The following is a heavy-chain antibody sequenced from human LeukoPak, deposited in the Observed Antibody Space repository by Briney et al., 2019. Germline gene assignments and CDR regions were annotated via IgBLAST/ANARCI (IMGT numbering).Heavy chain of an antibody. J-gene: IGHJ4*02. Sequence: PSETLSLTCTVSGGSISSYYWSWIRQPPGKGLEWIGYIYYSGSTNYNPSLKSRVTISVDTSKNQFSLKLSSVTAADTAVYYCARAYNYNLRGYCFDYWGQGTLVTVSS. CDR2: IYYSGST. CDR3: ARAYNYNLRGYCFDY. CDR1: GGSISSYY. V-gene: IGHV4-59*12. D-gene: IGHD1-20*01.